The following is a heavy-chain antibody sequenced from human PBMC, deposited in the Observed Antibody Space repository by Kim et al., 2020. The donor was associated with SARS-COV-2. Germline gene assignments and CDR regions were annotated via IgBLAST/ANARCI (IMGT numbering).Heavy chain of an antibody. Sequence: ASVKVSCKVSGYTLTELSMHWVRQAPGKGLEWMGGFDPEDGETIYAQKFQGRVTMTADTSTDTAYMELSSLRSEDTAVYYCAAIHSSSWENYYYYGMDVWGQGTTVTVSS. CDR2: FDPEDGET. CDR1: GYTLTELS. CDR3: AAIHSSSWENYYYYGMDV. V-gene: IGHV1-24*01. D-gene: IGHD6-13*01. J-gene: IGHJ6*02.